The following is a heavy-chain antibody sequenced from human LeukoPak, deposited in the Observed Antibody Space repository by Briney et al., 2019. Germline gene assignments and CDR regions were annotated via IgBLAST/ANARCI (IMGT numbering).Heavy chain of an antibody. D-gene: IGHD3-3*01. J-gene: IGHJ4*02. Sequence: PSETLSLTCAVSGGSFSGYYWSWIRQPPGKGLEWIGEINHSGSTNYNPSLKSRVTISVDTSKNQFSLKLSSVTAADTAVYYCARVRRITIFGVVIPNYFDYWGQGTLVTVSS. V-gene: IGHV4-34*01. CDR1: GGSFSGYY. CDR2: INHSGST. CDR3: ARVRRITIFGVVIPNYFDY.